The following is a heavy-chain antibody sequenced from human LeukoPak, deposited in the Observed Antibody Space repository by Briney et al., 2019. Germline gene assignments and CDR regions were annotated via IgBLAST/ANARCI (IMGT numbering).Heavy chain of an antibody. CDR2: IYYSGST. V-gene: IGHV4-30-4*02. D-gene: IGHD2-2*01. CDR1: GGSISSGDYY. J-gene: IGHJ4*02. CDR3: ARALDCSSTSCRTYFDY. Sequence: SETLSLTCTVSGGSISSGDYYWSWIRQPPGKGLEWIGYIYYSGSTYYNPSLKSRVTISVDTSKHQFSLKLSSVTAADTAVYYCARALDCSSTSCRTYFDYWGQGTLVTVSS.